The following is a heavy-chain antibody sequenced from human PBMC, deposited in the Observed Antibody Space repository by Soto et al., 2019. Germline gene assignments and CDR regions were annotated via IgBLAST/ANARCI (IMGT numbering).Heavy chain of an antibody. CDR3: ARDGLWAAAGTKFDY. CDR1: GYSISSGYY. J-gene: IGHJ4*02. D-gene: IGHD6-13*01. V-gene: IGHV4-38-2*02. CDR2: IYHSGST. Sequence: PSETLSLTCAVSGYSISSGYYGRWIQQPPGKGLEWIGSIYHSGSTYYNPSLKSRVTISVDTSKNQFSLKLSSVTAADTAVYYCARDGLWAAAGTKFDYWGQGTQVTVSS.